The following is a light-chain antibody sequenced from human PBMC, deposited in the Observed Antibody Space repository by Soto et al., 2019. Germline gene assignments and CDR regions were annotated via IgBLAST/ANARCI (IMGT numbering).Light chain of an antibody. CDR1: RSVSSSY. CDR2: GAS. Sequence: EIVLTQSPGTLSLSPGERATLSCRASRSVSSSYLAWYQQKPGQAPRLLIYGASSRATGIPDRFSGSGSGTDFTLTISRLEPEDFAVYYCQHYGSSLLFTFGPGTKVGIK. CDR3: QHYGSSLLFT. V-gene: IGKV3-20*01. J-gene: IGKJ3*01.